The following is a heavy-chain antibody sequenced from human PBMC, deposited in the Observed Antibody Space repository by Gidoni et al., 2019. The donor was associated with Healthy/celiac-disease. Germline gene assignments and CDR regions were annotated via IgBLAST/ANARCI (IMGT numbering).Heavy chain of an antibody. V-gene: IGHV3-30*18. CDR3: AKTTVTTVSTYYYYGMDV. CDR1: GFAFSRYG. J-gene: IGHJ6*02. CDR2: ISYDGSNK. Sequence: QVQLVESGGGVVQPGRSLRLSCAASGFAFSRYGMHWVRQAPGKGLEWVAVISYDGSNKYYADSVKGRFTISRDNSKNTLYLQMNSLRAEDTAVYYCAKTTVTTVSTYYYYGMDVWGQGTTVTVSS. D-gene: IGHD4-17*01.